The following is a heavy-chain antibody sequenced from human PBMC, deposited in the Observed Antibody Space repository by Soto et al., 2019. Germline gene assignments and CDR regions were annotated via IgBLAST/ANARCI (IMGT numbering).Heavy chain of an antibody. Sequence: SETLSLTCTVSGGSISSYYWSWIRQPPGKGLEWIGYIYYSGSTNYNPSLKSRVTISVDTSKNQFSLKLSSVTAADTAVYYCARQPYSSSWYLNWFDPWGQGTLVTVSS. CDR3: ARQPYSSSWYLNWFDP. J-gene: IGHJ5*02. D-gene: IGHD6-13*01. CDR2: IYYSGST. CDR1: GGSISSYY. V-gene: IGHV4-59*08.